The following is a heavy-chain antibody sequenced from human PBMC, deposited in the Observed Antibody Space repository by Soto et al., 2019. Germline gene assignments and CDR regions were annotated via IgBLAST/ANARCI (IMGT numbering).Heavy chain of an antibody. CDR3: AKDGGSGWYVGYYFDY. CDR2: ISYDGNNK. CDR1: GFTFSSYG. V-gene: IGHV3-30*18. J-gene: IGHJ4*02. Sequence: PGGSLRLSCAASGFTFSSYGMHWVRQTPGKGLEWVAVISYDGNNKYYADSVKGRFTISRDNSKNTLYLQMNSLRAEDTAVYYCAKDGGSGWYVGYYFDYWGQGTLVTVSS. D-gene: IGHD6-19*01.